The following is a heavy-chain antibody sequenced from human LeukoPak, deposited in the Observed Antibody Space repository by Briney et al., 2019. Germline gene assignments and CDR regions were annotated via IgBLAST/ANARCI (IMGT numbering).Heavy chain of an antibody. Sequence: MSGGSLRLSCAASGFTFSSYSMNWVRQAPGKGLEWVSSISSSSSYTNYADSVKGRFTISRDNAKNSLYLQMNSLRAEDTAVYYCARDYIVATASIQLLGWVAFDIWGQGTMVTVSS. D-gene: IGHD5-12*01. J-gene: IGHJ3*02. CDR3: ARDYIVATASIQLLGWVAFDI. V-gene: IGHV3-21*01. CDR1: GFTFSSYS. CDR2: ISSSSSYT.